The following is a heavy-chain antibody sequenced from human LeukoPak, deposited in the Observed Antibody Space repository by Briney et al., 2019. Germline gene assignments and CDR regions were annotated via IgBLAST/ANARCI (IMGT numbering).Heavy chain of an antibody. D-gene: IGHD1-26*01. CDR2: ISSSGRRT. CDR3: AKPVGGGLEPDY. Sequence: PGGSLRLSCAASGFTFSSYAMSWVRQAPGKGLEWVSAISSSGRRTYYADSVKGRFTISRDNSKYTLYLQMSSLRAEDTALYFCAKPVGGGLEPDYWGQGTLVTVHS. CDR1: GFTFSSYA. V-gene: IGHV3-23*01. J-gene: IGHJ4*02.